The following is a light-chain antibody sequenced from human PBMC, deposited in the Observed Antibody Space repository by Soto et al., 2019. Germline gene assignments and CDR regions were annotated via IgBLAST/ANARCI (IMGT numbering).Light chain of an antibody. J-gene: IGKJ3*01. Sequence: EIVLTQSPATLSLSPGERATLSCRASQSVSSYLAWYQQKPGQAPRLLIYDASNRATGIPARFSGSGSGTDFTLTISSLEPEDFAVYYCQQRSNWPLFTFCPGTKVYIK. CDR3: QQRSNWPLFT. CDR1: QSVSSY. CDR2: DAS. V-gene: IGKV3-11*01.